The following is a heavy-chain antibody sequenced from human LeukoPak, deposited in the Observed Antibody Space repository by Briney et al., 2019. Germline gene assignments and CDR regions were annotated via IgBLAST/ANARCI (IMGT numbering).Heavy chain of an antibody. V-gene: IGHV4-59*01. Sequence: PSETLSLTCTVSGGSISSYYWSWIRQPPGKGLEWIGYIYYSGSTNYNPSLKSRVTISVDTSKNQFSLKLSSVTAADTAVYYCASMRDSSSWYFYYFDYWGQGTLVTVSS. D-gene: IGHD6-13*01. CDR3: ASMRDSSSWYFYYFDY. CDR1: GGSISSYY. CDR2: IYYSGST. J-gene: IGHJ4*02.